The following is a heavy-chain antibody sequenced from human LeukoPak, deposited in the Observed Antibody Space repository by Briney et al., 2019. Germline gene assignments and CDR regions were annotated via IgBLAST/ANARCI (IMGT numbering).Heavy chain of an antibody. V-gene: IGHV1-2*02. D-gene: IGHD3-22*01. Sequence: GASVKVSCKASGYIFTGYYMHWVRQAPGQGLEWMGWINPNSGDTNYAQKFQGRVTMTRDTSISTAYMELSRLRSDDTAVYYCARRGYYYDSSGPFDYWSQGTLVTVSS. CDR2: INPNSGDT. CDR3: ARRGYYYDSSGPFDY. J-gene: IGHJ4*02. CDR1: GYIFTGYY.